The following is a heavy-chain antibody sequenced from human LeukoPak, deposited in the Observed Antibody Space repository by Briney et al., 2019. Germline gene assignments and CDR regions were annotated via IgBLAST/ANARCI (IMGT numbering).Heavy chain of an antibody. Sequence: GSLRLSCAASGFTFSSYWMSWVRQAPGKGLEWVSAISGSGGSTYYADSVKGRFTISRDNSKNTLYLQMNSLRAEDTAVYYCAKDTYYYEKSAWGQGTLVTVSS. CDR1: GFTFSSYW. V-gene: IGHV3-23*01. CDR3: AKDTYYYEKSA. J-gene: IGHJ5*02. CDR2: ISGSGGST. D-gene: IGHD3-22*01.